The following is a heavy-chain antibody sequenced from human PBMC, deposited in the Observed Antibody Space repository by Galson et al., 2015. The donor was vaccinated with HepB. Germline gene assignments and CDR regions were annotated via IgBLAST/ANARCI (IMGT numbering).Heavy chain of an antibody. J-gene: IGHJ4*02. CDR1: GFTFSNAW. Sequence: SLRLSCAASGFTFSNAWMSWVRQAPGKGLEWVGRIKSKTDGGTTDYAAPVKGRFTISRDDSKNTLYLQMNSLKAEDTAVYYCTTVNSGSYYELDYWGQGTLVTVSS. CDR2: IKSKTDGGTT. CDR3: TTVNSGSYYELDY. V-gene: IGHV3-15*01. D-gene: IGHD3-10*01.